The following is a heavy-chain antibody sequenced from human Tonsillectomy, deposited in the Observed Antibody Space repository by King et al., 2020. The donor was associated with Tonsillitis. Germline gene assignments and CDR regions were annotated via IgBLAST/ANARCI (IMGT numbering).Heavy chain of an antibody. D-gene: IGHD2-2*01. CDR1: GGSFSGYY. J-gene: IGHJ4*02. V-gene: IGHV4-34*01. Sequence: VQLQQWGAGLLKPSETLSLPCAVYGGSFSGYYWSWIRQPPGKGLEWIGEINHSGSTNYNPSLKSRVTISVDTSKNQFSLKLSSVTAADTGVYSCARGGGRKYCSSTSCYLDYWGQGTLVTVSS. CDR3: ARGGGRKYCSSTSCYLDY. CDR2: INHSGST.